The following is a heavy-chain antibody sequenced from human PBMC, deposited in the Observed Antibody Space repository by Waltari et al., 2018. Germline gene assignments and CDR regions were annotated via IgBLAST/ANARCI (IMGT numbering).Heavy chain of an antibody. Sequence: QVHLQESGPGLVQPSGTLSLTCDVYGVSLIGTNYWSWVRQPPGKGLEWIGEIFHSGNTNYNSSLKSRVTISMDTSKNQFSLTLISVTAADTAVYYCVRNQWKVSLFDFWGQGAKVSVSS. CDR1: GVSLIGTNY. V-gene: IGHV4-4*02. D-gene: IGHD1-1*01. CDR2: IFHSGNT. J-gene: IGHJ4*02. CDR3: VRNQWKVSLFDF.